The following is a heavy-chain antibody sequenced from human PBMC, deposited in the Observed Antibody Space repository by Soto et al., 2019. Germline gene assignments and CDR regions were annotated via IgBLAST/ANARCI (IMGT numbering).Heavy chain of an antibody. V-gene: IGHV4-39*07. D-gene: IGHD6-13*01. Sequence: PSETLSLTCTVSSGSISSSSYYWGWIRQPPGKGLEWIGSIYYSGSTYYNPSLKSRVTMSLDISKSQFSLRLTSVTAADTAVYFCARYNAASGTYYFDYWGRGALVTVS. CDR1: SGSISSSSYY. CDR2: IYYSGST. CDR3: ARYNAASGTYYFDY. J-gene: IGHJ4*02.